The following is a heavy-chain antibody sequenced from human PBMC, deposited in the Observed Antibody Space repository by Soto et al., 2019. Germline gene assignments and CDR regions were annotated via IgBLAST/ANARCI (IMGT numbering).Heavy chain of an antibody. V-gene: IGHV3-11*01. CDR2: ISESGSTI. CDR3: ASRDPYYFEY. J-gene: IGHJ4*02. CDR1: VFTFSDYY. D-gene: IGHD3-10*01. Sequence: VGSLRLSCASSVFTFSDYYMSCIQQAPGKWLEWVSYISESGSTIYYADSVKGRFTISRDNAKNSLYLQMNSLRAEDAAVYYCASRDPYYFEYWGQGTLVIVSS.